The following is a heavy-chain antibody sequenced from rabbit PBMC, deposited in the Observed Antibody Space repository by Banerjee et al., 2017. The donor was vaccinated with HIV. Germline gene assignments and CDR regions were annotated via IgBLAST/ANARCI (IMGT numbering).Heavy chain of an antibody. CDR2: IFAGTGGTT. CDR1: GFSFSSSYY. D-gene: IGHD4-1*01. J-gene: IGHJ4*01. V-gene: IGHV1S40*01. Sequence: QSLEESGGDLVKPGASLTLTCTASGFSFSSSYYMCWVRQAPGKGLEWIACIFAGTGGTTYYATWAKGRFTISKTSSTTVTLQMTSLTAADTATYLCAGAIYSSGLDLWGQGTLVTVS. CDR3: AGAIYSSGLDL.